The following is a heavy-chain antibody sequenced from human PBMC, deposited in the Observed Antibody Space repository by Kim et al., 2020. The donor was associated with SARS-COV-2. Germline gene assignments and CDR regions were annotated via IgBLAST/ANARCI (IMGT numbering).Heavy chain of an antibody. CDR1: GGTFSSYA. D-gene: IGHD3-10*01. CDR2: IIPIFGTA. V-gene: IGHV1-69*13. J-gene: IGHJ5*02. Sequence: SVKVSCKASGGTFSSYAISWVRQAPGQGLEWMGGIIPIFGTANYAQKFQGRVTITADESTSTAYMELSSLRSEYTAVYYCARNSPLWFGKGWFDPGAREPWSPSPQ. CDR3: ARNSPLWFGKGWFDP.